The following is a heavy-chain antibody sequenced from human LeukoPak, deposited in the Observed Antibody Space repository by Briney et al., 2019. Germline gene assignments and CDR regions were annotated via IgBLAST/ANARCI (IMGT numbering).Heavy chain of an antibody. CDR2: INPNSGGT. V-gene: IGHV1-2*06. Sequence: ASVKVSCXASGYTFTGYYMHWVRQAHGQGLEWMGRINPNSGGTNYAQKFQGRVTMTRDTSISTAYMELSRLRSDDTAVYYCARAASGSYFDVLIDYWGQGTLVTVSS. CDR1: GYTFTGYY. D-gene: IGHD1-26*01. J-gene: IGHJ4*02. CDR3: ARAASGSYFDVLIDY.